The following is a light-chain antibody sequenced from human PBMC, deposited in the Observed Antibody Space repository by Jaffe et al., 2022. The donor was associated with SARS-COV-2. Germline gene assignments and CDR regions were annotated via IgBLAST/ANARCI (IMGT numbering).Light chain of an antibody. J-gene: IGLJ3*02. CDR3: ASWDDSLSGSVV. CDR2: RSD. V-gene: IGLV1-47*01. CDR1: TSNIGSNY. Sequence: QSMLTQPPSASGTPGQRVSLSCSGGTSNIGSNYVYWYQQLPGTAPKLLIYRSDRRPSGVPDRFSGSKSGTSASLAISGLRSEDEAAYYCASWDDSLSGSVVFGGGTRLTVL.